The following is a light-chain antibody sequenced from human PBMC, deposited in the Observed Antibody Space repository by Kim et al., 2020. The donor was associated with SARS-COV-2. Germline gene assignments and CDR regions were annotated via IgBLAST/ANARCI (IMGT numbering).Light chain of an antibody. CDR2: DAS. V-gene: IGKV1-5*01. J-gene: IGKJ1*01. CDR1: QSINSW. CDR3: QQYKNYFWT. Sequence: ASVGDRVTIPCRASQSINSWLAWYQQKPGKAPQVLIYDASNLESGVPPRFSGSGSGTEFTLTINSLQPDDFGTYYCQQYKNYFWTFGQGTKVDIK.